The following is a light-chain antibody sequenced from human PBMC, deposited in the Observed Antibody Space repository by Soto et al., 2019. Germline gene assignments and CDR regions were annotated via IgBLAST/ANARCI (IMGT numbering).Light chain of an antibody. V-gene: IGKV2-40*01. CDR1: QSLLDSDDGNTY. CDR2: GAS. CDR3: HQYGSSLWT. Sequence: DIVMTQTPLSLPVTPGEPASISCRSSQSLLDSDDGNTYLDWYLQKPGQAPRLLIYGASSRATGIPERFSGSGAGTDFTLTISRLEPEDFAVYYCHQYGSSLWTFGQGTKVDI. J-gene: IGKJ1*01.